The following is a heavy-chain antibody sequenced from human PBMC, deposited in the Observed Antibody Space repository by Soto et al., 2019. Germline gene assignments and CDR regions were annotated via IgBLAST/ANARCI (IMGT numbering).Heavy chain of an antibody. Sequence: SETLSLTCTVSGGSISSGGYYWSWIRQHPAKGLEWIGYIYYSGGTYYNPSLKSRVTISVDTSKNQFSLKLSSVTAADTAVYYCARGRNDGGPADDIWGQGTMVT. D-gene: IGHD1-1*01. CDR3: ARGRNDGGPADDI. J-gene: IGHJ3*02. CDR2: IYYSGGT. V-gene: IGHV4-31*03. CDR1: GGSISSGGYY.